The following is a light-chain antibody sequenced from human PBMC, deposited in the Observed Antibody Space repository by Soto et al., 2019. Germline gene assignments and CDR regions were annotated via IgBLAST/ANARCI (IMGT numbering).Light chain of an antibody. J-gene: IGKJ1*01. CDR1: QSINGW. CDR2: DVS. V-gene: IGKV1-5*01. CDR3: QQYHRYST. Sequence: DIQMTQSPSTLSASVGDRVTITCRASQSINGWLAWYQQKPGKAPKLLIYDVSTLDSGVPSRFSGSASGTEFTLTISSLESDDFATYYCQQYHRYSTFGQGTKV.